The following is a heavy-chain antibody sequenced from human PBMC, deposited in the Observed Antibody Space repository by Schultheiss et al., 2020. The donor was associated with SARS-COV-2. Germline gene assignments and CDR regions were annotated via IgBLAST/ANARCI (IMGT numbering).Heavy chain of an antibody. D-gene: IGHD2-15*01. CDR2: ISGSGTDT. Sequence: GGSLRLSCTVSGFSFSDYYMYWLRQAPGQGLEWLSYISGSGTDTDYADSVKGRFTISRDNSKTTLYLQMNSLRAEDTALYYCTKASHYCGGGTCYLTAFDYWAQGTLVTVSS. J-gene: IGHJ4*02. CDR3: TKASHYCGGGTCYLTAFDY. CDR1: GFSFSDYY. V-gene: IGHV3-11*03.